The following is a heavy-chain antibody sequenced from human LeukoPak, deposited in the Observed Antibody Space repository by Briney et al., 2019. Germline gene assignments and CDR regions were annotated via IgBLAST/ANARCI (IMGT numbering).Heavy chain of an antibody. V-gene: IGHV3-23*01. D-gene: IGHD3-22*01. J-gene: IGHJ4*02. CDR2: ISGSGGST. Sequence: PGGSLRLSCAASGFTFSSYGMSWVRQAPGKGLEWVSAISGSGGSTYYADSVKGRFTISRDNSKNTLYLQMNSLRAEDTAVYYCAKDQDIVVVVTYLDYWGQGTLVTVSS. CDR1: GFTFSSYG. CDR3: AKDQDIVVVVTYLDY.